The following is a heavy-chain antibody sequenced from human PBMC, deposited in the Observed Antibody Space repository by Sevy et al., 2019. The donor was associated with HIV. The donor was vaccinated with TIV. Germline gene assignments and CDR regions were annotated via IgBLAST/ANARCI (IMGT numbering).Heavy chain of an antibody. Sequence: ASVKVSCKASGYTFTGYYMHWVRQAPGQGLEWMGWINPNSGGTNYAQKFQGRVTMTRDTSISTAYMELSRLRSGDTAVYYCARDLLVGATPFYYFDYWGQGTLVTVSS. CDR1: GYTFTGYY. V-gene: IGHV1-2*02. J-gene: IGHJ4*02. CDR3: ARDLLVGATPFYYFDY. CDR2: INPNSGGT. D-gene: IGHD1-26*01.